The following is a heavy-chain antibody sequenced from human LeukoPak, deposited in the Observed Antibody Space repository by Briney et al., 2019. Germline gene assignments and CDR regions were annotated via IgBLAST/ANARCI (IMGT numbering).Heavy chain of an antibody. J-gene: IGHJ4*02. CDR3: ARDGNTAMAY. CDR2: IRYDGSNK. CDR1: GFTFSGYG. Sequence: PGGSLRLSCAASGFTFSGYGMHWVRQAPGKGLEWVAFIRYDGSNKYYADSVKGRFTISRDNSKNTLYLQMNSLRAEDTAVYYCARDGNTAMAYWGQGTLVTVSS. D-gene: IGHD5-18*01. V-gene: IGHV3-30*02.